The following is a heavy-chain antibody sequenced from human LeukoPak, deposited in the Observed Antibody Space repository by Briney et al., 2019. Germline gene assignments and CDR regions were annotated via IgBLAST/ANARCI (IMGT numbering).Heavy chain of an antibody. V-gene: IGHV4-59*01. Sequence: SETLSPTCTVSGGSISSYYWSWIRQPPGKGLEWIGYIYYSGSTNYNPSLKSRVTISVDTSKNQFSLKLSSVTAADTAVYYCARSMVRGVIFFGYWGQGTLVTVSS. CDR2: IYYSGST. CDR3: ARSMVRGVIFFGY. J-gene: IGHJ4*02. D-gene: IGHD3-10*01. CDR1: GGSISSYY.